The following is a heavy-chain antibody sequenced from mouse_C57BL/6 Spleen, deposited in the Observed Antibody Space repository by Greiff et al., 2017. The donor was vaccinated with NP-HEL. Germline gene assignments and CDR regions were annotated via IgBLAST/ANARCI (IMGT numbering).Heavy chain of an antibody. Sequence: VQLQQPGAELVRPGSSVKLSCKASGYTFTSYWMHWVKQRPIQGLEWIGNIDPSDSETHYNQKFKDKATLPVDKSSSTAYMQLSSLTSEDSAVYYCARRDYYGSSWYFDVWGTGTTVTVSS. CDR2: IDPSDSET. CDR1: GYTFTSYW. D-gene: IGHD1-1*01. J-gene: IGHJ1*03. CDR3: ARRDYYGSSWYFDV. V-gene: IGHV1-52*01.